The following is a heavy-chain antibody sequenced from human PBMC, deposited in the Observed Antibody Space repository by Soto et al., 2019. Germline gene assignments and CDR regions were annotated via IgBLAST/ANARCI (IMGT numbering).Heavy chain of an antibody. CDR1: GFTFSSYA. D-gene: IGHD3-10*01. J-gene: IGHJ6*02. CDR2: ISGSGGST. Sequence: PGGSLRLSCAASGFTFSSYAMSWVRQAPGKGLEWVSAISGSGGSTYYADSVKGRFTISRDNSKNTLYLQMNSLRAEDTAVYYCAKDRQNTMVRGYYYYGMDVWGQGTTVTVSS. V-gene: IGHV3-23*01. CDR3: AKDRQNTMVRGYYYYGMDV.